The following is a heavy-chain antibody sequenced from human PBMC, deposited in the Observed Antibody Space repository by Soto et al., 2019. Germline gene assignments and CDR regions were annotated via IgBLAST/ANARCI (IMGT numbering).Heavy chain of an antibody. J-gene: IGHJ6*03. Sequence: EVQLVESGGGLVKPGGSLTLSCGGSGFIFSSYTMIWVRQAPGKGLEWVSCISSSTSSTLYADSGKGRFTISRDNPKSSLSLQLNTLRVAHTAVYYGAREFIAASYYSSMHVWAKGTTVTVSS. D-gene: IGHD6-13*01. CDR2: ISSSTSST. V-gene: IGHV3-21*01. CDR1: GFIFSSYT. CDR3: AREFIAASYYSSMHV.